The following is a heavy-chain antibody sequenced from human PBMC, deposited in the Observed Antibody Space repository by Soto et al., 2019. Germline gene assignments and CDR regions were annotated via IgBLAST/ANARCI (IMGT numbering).Heavy chain of an antibody. CDR3: ARGFCANRDCYYCFDL. D-gene: IGHD2-21*02. CDR1: RFDFTSYG. V-gene: IGHV3-30*03. Sequence: GSLRLYCAASRFDFTSYGMHWLRQAPGKGLEWVAVMSNDGNNQFYADSVRGRFIISRDTSKNTLFLQTTSLRPEDTAVYHCARGFCANRDCYYCFDLWGPGALVTVSS. J-gene: IGHJ4*02. CDR2: MSNDGNNQ.